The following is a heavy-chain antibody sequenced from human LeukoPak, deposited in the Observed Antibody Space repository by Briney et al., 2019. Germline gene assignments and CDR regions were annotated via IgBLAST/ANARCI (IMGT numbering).Heavy chain of an antibody. V-gene: IGHV4-30-4*08. Sequence: PLQTLSLTXTVSARSSSSGDYYWSSIRQPPGNSLEWVGYIYYSGSTHYNPSHKSPVTISVDTSKHQSSLKLSHVTAAHTAVYSCARGYDFYRFDPWGQGTLVTVSS. D-gene: IGHD3-3*01. CDR1: ARSSSSGDYY. CDR2: IYYSGST. CDR3: ARGYDFYRFDP. J-gene: IGHJ5*02.